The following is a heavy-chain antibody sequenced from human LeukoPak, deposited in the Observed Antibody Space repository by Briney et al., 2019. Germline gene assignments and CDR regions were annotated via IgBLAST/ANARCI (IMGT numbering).Heavy chain of an antibody. CDR1: GFPFGNFA. CDR3: AKDSRGYDKPFDS. D-gene: IGHD5-12*01. Sequence: GGSLRPSGAASGFPFGNFAMSGVRQAPGKGLEWVSLISGGAYSTYYADSVKGRFTISRDNSKNTLSLQMNSLRAEDTAIYFCAKDSRGYDKPFDSWGQGTPVTVSS. CDR2: ISGGAYST. V-gene: IGHV3-23*01. J-gene: IGHJ4*02.